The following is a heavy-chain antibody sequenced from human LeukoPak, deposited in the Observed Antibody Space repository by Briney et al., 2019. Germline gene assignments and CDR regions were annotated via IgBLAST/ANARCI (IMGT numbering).Heavy chain of an antibody. V-gene: IGHV3-23*01. J-gene: IGHJ4*02. CDR1: GFTFSSYA. Sequence: GGSLRLSCAASGFTFSSYAMSWVRQAPGKGLEWVSAINGSGGSTYYADYVKGRFTISRDNSKNTLYLQMNSLRAEDTAVYYCAKANYGDYDYWGQGTLVTVSS. D-gene: IGHD4-17*01. CDR2: INGSGGST. CDR3: AKANYGDYDY.